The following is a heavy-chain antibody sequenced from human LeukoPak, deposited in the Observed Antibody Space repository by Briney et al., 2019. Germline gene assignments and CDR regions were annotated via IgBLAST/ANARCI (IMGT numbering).Heavy chain of an antibody. D-gene: IGHD3-10*01. J-gene: IGHJ6*02. V-gene: IGHV1-18*01. CDR1: GYTFTSYG. CDR3: ARDRDGPYYYYGMDV. CDR2: ISAYNGNT. Sequence: VASVKVSCKASGYTFTSYGISWVRQAPGQGLEWMGWISAYNGNTNYAQKLQGRVTMTTDTSTSTAYTELRSLRSDDTAVYYCARDRDGPYYYYGMDVWGQGTTVTVSS.